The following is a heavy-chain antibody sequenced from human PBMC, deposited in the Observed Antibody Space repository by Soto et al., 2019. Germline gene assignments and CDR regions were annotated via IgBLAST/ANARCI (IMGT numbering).Heavy chain of an antibody. CDR1: NGSVSGYY. J-gene: IGHJ4*02. Sequence: SETLSLTCTVSNGSVSGYYWSWIRQSPGKGLEWIGYIYYSGYTNYNPSLKSRVTISVDTSKNQFSLRLTSVTAADTAVYYCARGPSGDKVHYWGQGALVTVS. V-gene: IGHV4-59*08. CDR3: ARGPSGDKVHY. CDR2: IYYSGYT. D-gene: IGHD7-27*01.